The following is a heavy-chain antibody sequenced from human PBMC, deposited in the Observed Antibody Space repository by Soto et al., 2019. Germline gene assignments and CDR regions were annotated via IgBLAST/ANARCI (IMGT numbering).Heavy chain of an antibody. D-gene: IGHD3-22*01. Sequence: SVKVSCKASGGTFSSYAISWVRQAPGQGLEWMGGIIPIFGTANYAQKFQGRVTITADESTSTAYMELSSLRSEDTAVYYCARDTHYDSSGYYWAYFDYWGQGTPVTVSS. CDR3: ARDTHYDSSGYYWAYFDY. V-gene: IGHV1-69*13. J-gene: IGHJ4*02. CDR2: IIPIFGTA. CDR1: GGTFSSYA.